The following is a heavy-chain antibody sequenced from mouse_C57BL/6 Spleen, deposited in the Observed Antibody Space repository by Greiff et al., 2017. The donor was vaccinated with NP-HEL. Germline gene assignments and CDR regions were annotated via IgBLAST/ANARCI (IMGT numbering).Heavy chain of an antibody. Sequence: VQLQQSGPELVKPGASVKISCKASGYSFTGYYMNWVKQSPEKSLEWIGEINPSTGGTTYNQKFKAKATLTVDKSSSTAYMQRKSLTSEDSAVYYCATTVVARRYFDVWGTGTTVTVSS. CDR3: ATTVVARRYFDV. CDR2: INPSTGGT. J-gene: IGHJ1*03. CDR1: GYSFTGYY. V-gene: IGHV1-42*01. D-gene: IGHD1-1*01.